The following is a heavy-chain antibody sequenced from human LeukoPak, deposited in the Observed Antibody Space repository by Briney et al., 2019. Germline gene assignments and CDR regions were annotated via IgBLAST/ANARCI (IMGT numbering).Heavy chain of an antibody. V-gene: IGHV3-7*01. CDR3: AGQPQLLVPIGYYYYMDV. CDR1: GFTFSSYW. J-gene: IGHJ6*03. Sequence: GGSLRLSCAASGFTFSSYWMSWVRQAPGKGLEWVSNIKHDGSGKYYVDSVKGRFTISRDNAKNSLYLQMNSLRAEDTSVYYCAGQPQLLVPIGYYYYMDVWGKGTTVTVSS. CDR2: IKHDGSGK. D-gene: IGHD6-13*01.